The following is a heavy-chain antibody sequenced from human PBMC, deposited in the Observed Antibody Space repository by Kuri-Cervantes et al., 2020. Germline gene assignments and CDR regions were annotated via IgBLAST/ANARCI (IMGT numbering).Heavy chain of an antibody. CDR1: GFTFSSYW. CDR2: IKQDGSEK. J-gene: IGHJ4*02. Sequence: SLKISCAASGFTFSSYWMSWVRQAPGKGLEWVANIKQDGSEKYYVDSVKGRFTISRDNAKNSLYLQMTSLRAEDTGVYYCARGDRNSGRDYWGQGTLVTVSS. D-gene: IGHD1-14*01. V-gene: IGHV3-7*02. CDR3: ARGDRNSGRDY.